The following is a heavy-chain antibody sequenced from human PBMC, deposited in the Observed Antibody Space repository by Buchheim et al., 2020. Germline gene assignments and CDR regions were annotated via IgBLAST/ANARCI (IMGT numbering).Heavy chain of an antibody. D-gene: IGHD3-22*01. CDR3: APAVYDGSGYATPPFDY. CDR1: GFTFSSYW. Sequence: EVQLVESGGGLVQPGGSLRLSCAASGFTFSSYWMSWVRQAPGKGLEWVANIKQDGSEKYYVDSVKGRFTISRDNAKNSLYLQMNSLRAEDTAVYYCAPAVYDGSGYATPPFDYGGKGTL. J-gene: IGHJ4*02. CDR2: IKQDGSEK. V-gene: IGHV3-7*01.